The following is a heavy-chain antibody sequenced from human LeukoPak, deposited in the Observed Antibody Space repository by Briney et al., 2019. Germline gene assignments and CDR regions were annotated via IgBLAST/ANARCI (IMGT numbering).Heavy chain of an antibody. Sequence: GGSLRLSCAASGFTFSSYAVSWFRQAPGKGLEWVSSISGSGGSTYSADSVKGRFTISRDNSKNTLYLQMNSLRAEDTALYYCAKDRSCTNDICHGDFDYWGQGTLVTVSS. V-gene: IGHV3-23*01. D-gene: IGHD2-8*01. CDR3: AKDRSCTNDICHGDFDY. CDR1: GFTFSSYA. CDR2: ISGSGGST. J-gene: IGHJ4*02.